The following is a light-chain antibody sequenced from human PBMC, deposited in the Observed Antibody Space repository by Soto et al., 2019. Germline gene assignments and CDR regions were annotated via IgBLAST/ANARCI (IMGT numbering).Light chain of an antibody. CDR2: DVS. V-gene: IGLV2-14*01. Sequence: QSVLTQPASVSGSPGQSITISCTGTSSDVGGYNYVSWYQQHPGKAPKLMIYDVSNRPSGVSNRFSGSKSGNTASLTISGLQAHDEADYYCSSYTSSSTNVFGTGTKVTVL. CDR3: SSYTSSSTNV. CDR1: SSDVGGYNY. J-gene: IGLJ1*01.